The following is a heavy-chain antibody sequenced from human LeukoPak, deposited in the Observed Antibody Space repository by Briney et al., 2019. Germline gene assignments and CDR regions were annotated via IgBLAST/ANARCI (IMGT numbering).Heavy chain of an antibody. Sequence: GGSLRLSCVVSGFSLSAFWMSWVRQAPGKGLECVATIKYDGSEKYYVDSVKGRFTISRGNTKNSLFLQMNSLRAEDTATYYCARTNLFDYWGQGTLVTVSS. CDR3: ARTNLFDY. V-gene: IGHV3-7*03. CDR1: GFSLSAFW. J-gene: IGHJ4*02. CDR2: IKYDGSEK.